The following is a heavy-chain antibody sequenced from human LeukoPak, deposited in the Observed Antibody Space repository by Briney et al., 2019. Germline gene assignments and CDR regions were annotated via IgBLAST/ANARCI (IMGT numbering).Heavy chain of an antibody. CDR1: GGTFSSYA. Sequence: ASVKVSCKASGGTFSSYAISWVRQAPGQGLEWMGWISAYNGNTNYAQKLQGRVTMTTDTSTSTAYMELRSLRSDDTAVYYCARGPDGTPLIDIWGQGTMVTVSS. CDR2: ISAYNGNT. CDR3: ARGPDGTPLIDI. J-gene: IGHJ3*02. V-gene: IGHV1-18*01.